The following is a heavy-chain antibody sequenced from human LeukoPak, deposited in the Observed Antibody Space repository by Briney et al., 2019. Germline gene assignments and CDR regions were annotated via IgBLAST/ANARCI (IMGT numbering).Heavy chain of an antibody. J-gene: IGHJ4*02. Sequence: GASVKVSCKASGYTFTGYYMHWVRQAPGQGLEWMGWINPNSGGTNYVQRFQGRVTMTRDTSISTAYMELSRLRSDDTAVYYCARGEYYDRSAHCFDWGQGTLVTVSS. CDR1: GYTFTGYY. V-gene: IGHV1-2*02. CDR3: ARGEYYDRSAHCFD. CDR2: INPNSGGT. D-gene: IGHD3-22*01.